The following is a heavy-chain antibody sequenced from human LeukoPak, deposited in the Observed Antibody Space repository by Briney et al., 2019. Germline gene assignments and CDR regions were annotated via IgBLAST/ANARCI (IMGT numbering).Heavy chain of an antibody. J-gene: IGHJ4*02. CDR2: ISSSSTI. Sequence: GGSLRLSCAASGFTFSSYSMNWVRQAPGKGLEWVSYISSSSTIYYADSVKGRFTISRDNAKNSLYLQMNSLRAEDTAVYYCARESAAAGRYYFDYWGQGTLVTVSS. CDR3: ARESAAAGRYYFDY. CDR1: GFTFSSYS. V-gene: IGHV3-48*01. D-gene: IGHD6-13*01.